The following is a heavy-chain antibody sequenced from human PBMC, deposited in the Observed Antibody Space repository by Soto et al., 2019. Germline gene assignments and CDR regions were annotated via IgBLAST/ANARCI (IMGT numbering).Heavy chain of an antibody. CDR3: AKALQRGFFYYGMDV. CDR1: GFNFSSYA. Sequence: HVGSQSLPCGASGFNFSSYAISWVRKATVKGLDLVSAISCSGISTFYADSVKGRFTISRDNSNNTLYLQMNSLRADDTAVYYCAKALQRGFFYYGMDVWGQGTTVTVSS. CDR2: ISCSGIST. D-gene: IGHD6-25*01. J-gene: IGHJ6*02. V-gene: IGHV3-23*01.